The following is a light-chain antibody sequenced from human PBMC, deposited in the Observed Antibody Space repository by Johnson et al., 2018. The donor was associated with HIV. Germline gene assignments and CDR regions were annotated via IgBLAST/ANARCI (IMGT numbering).Light chain of an antibody. Sequence: QSVLTQPPSVSAAPGQKVTISCSGSSSNIGNNYVSWYQQVPGTAPKLLIYDNNKRPSGIPDRFSGSKSGSSATLGITGLQTGDEAVYYCGTWDSSLNAYVFGTGTRVTVL. CDR1: SSNIGNNY. CDR2: DNN. V-gene: IGLV1-51*01. CDR3: GTWDSSLNAYV. J-gene: IGLJ1*01.